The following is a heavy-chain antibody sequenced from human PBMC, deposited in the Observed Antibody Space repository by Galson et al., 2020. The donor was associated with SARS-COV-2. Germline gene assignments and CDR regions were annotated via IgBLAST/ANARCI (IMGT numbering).Heavy chain of an antibody. CDR1: GFSVTRGHF. D-gene: IGHD2-8*02. J-gene: IGHJ6*02. CDR2: FYQDGTA. Sequence: SETLSLTCAVSGFSVTRGHFWGWIRQPPGQGLEWIGNFYQDGTAYYNPSLKSRVSISIDTSSNLFSLRLRSVTAADTGVYYCARHAAECSAGICTHHYFAAMDVWGQGTTVIVSS. CDR3: ARHAAECSAGICTHHYFAAMDV. V-gene: IGHV4-38-2*01.